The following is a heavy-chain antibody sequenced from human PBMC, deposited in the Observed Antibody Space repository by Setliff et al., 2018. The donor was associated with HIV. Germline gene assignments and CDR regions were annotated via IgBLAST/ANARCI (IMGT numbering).Heavy chain of an antibody. CDR1: GYSFSSYE. V-gene: IGHV3-48*03. CDR3: ARDRRGSSRFYFNY. CDR2: ISSSGSSI. J-gene: IGHJ4*02. Sequence: PGGSLRLSCAGSGYSFSSYEMNWVRQGPGKGLEWVSYISSSGSSIYYADSVKGRFTISRDNAKNSLYLQMNSLRAEDTAVYYCARDRRGSSRFYFNYWGQGTLVTVSS. D-gene: IGHD6-13*01.